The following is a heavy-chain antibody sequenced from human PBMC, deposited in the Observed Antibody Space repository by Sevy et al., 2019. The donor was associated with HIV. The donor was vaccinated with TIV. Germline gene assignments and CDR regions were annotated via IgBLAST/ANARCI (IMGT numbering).Heavy chain of an antibody. CDR1: GFTFSSYA. D-gene: IGHD3-10*01. CDR2: ISGSGGST. J-gene: IGHJ4*02. V-gene: IGHV3-23*01. CDR3: AKNVCYYGSGDHDY. Sequence: GGCLRLSCAASGFTFSSYAMSWVRQAPGKGLEWVSAISGSGGSTYYADSVKGRFTISRDNSKNTLYLQMNSLRAEDTAVYYCAKNVCYYGSGDHDYWGQGTLVTVSS.